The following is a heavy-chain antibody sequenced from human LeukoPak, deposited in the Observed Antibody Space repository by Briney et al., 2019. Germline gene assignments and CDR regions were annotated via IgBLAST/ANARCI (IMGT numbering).Heavy chain of an antibody. Sequence: PGGSLRLSCEVSGFTFSSYSMNWVRQAPGKGLEWISYISSSSSTIYYADSVKGRFTISRDNAKNSLYLQMNSLRAEDTAVYYCARDWSYYPFGYWGQGTLVTVSS. CDR3: ARDWSYYPFGY. V-gene: IGHV3-48*04. D-gene: IGHD3-10*01. CDR2: ISSSSSTI. CDR1: GFTFSSYS. J-gene: IGHJ4*02.